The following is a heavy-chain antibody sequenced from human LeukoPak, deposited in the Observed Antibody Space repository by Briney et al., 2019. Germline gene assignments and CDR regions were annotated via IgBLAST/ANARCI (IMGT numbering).Heavy chain of an antibody. CDR1: GFTFSSYE. Sequence: GGSLRLSCAASGFTFSSYEMNWVRQAPGKGLEWVSYISSSGSTIYYADSVKGRFTISRDNAKNSLYLQMNSLRAEDTAVYYCARDEYYYDSSGYYFPGGLHYWGQGTLVTVSS. CDR2: ISSSGSTI. CDR3: ARDEYYYDSSGYYFPGGLHY. V-gene: IGHV3-48*03. J-gene: IGHJ4*02. D-gene: IGHD3-22*01.